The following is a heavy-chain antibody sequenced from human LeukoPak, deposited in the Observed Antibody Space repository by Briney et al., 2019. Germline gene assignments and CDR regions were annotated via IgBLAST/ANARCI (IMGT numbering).Heavy chain of an antibody. Sequence: SETLSLTCAVYGGSFSGYYWSWIRQPPGKGLEWIGEINHSGGTNYNPSLKSRVTISVDTSKNQFSLKLSSVTAADTAVYYCARVTSRGGRAYNWFDPWGQGTLVTVSS. CDR2: INHSGGT. V-gene: IGHV4-34*01. CDR3: ARVTSRGGRAYNWFDP. J-gene: IGHJ5*02. CDR1: GGSFSGYY. D-gene: IGHD3-10*01.